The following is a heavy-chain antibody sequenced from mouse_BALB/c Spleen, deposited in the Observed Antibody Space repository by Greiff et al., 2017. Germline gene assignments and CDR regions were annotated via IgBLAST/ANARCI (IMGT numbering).Heavy chain of an antibody. Sequence: QVQLQQSGAELVRPGTSVKISCKASGYTFTNYWLGWVKQRPGHGLEWIGDIYPGGGYTNYNEKFKGKATLTADTSSSTTYMQLSSLTSEDSAVYFCAKSYYGNLYYFDNWGQGTTLTVSA. CDR3: AKSYYGNLYYFDN. V-gene: IGHV1-63*02. D-gene: IGHD2-1*01. J-gene: IGHJ2*01. CDR2: IYPGGGYT. CDR1: GYTFTNYW.